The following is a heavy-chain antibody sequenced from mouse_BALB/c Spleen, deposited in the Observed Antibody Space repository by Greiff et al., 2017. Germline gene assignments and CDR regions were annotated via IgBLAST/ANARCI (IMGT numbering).Heavy chain of an antibody. Sequence: QVQLQQSGPSLVQPSQSLSITCTVSGFSLTSYGVHWVRQSPGKGLEWLGVIWRGGSTDYNAAFMSRLSITKDNSKSQVFFKMNSLQADDTAIYYCAKSEITAWYLDDWGAGTTVTVSS. CDR3: AKSEITAWYLDD. J-gene: IGHJ1*01. V-gene: IGHV2-5-1*01. CDR1: GFSLTSYG. D-gene: IGHD2-4*01. CDR2: IWRGGST.